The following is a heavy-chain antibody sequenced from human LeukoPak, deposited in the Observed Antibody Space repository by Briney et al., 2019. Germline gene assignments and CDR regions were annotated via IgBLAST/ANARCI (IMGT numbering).Heavy chain of an antibody. CDR2: IYHSGST. J-gene: IGHJ5*02. Sequence: SETLSLTCGVSGGSINSGGYSWSWIRQPPGKGLEWIGDIYHSGSTYYNPSLKSRVTISVDRSKNQFSLKLNSVTAADTAMYYCARREGVYCGGDCYSYWFDPWGQGTLVTVSS. CDR1: GGSINSGGYS. D-gene: IGHD2-21*02. V-gene: IGHV4-30-2*01. CDR3: ARREGVYCGGDCYSYWFDP.